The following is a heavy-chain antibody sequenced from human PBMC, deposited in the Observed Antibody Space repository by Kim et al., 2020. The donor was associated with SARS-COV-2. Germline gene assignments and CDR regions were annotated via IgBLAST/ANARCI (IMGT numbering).Heavy chain of an antibody. CDR3: ARGFSSSGWYFAFDI. CDR1: GFSVSSNY. Sequence: GGSLRLSCAASGFSVSSNYMSWVRQAPGKGLEWVSVIYSGGSTYYADSVKGRFTISRQNSKNTVYLQMSSLRAEDTAVYYCARGFSSSGWYFAFDIWGQGTMVTVSS. CDR2: IYSGGST. V-gene: IGHV3-53*01. D-gene: IGHD6-19*01. J-gene: IGHJ3*02.